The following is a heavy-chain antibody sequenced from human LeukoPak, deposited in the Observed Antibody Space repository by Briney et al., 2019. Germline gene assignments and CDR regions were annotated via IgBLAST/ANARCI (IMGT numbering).Heavy chain of an antibody. D-gene: IGHD6-19*01. CDR1: GYTFTSYA. J-gene: IGHJ4*02. V-gene: IGHV1-3*01. CDR3: ARAVTSSGWPRV. Sequence: ASVKASCKASGYTFTSYAMHWVRQAPGQRLEWMGWINAGNGNTKYSQKFQGRVTITRDTSASTAYMELSSLRSEDTAVYYCARAVTSSGWPRVWGQGTLVTVSS. CDR2: INAGNGNT.